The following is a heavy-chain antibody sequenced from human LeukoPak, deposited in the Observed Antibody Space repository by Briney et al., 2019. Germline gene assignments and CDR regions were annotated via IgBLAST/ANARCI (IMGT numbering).Heavy chain of an antibody. J-gene: IGHJ6*02. Sequence: ASVKVSCKASGYTFTSYAMHWVRQAPGLRLEWMGWINAGNGNTKYSQKFQGRVTITRDTSASTAYMELSSLRSEDTAVYYCASARVYRSGGSCYSAFDGDDYYGMDVWGQGTTVTVSS. D-gene: IGHD2-15*01. CDR3: ASARVYRSGGSCYSAFDGDDYYGMDV. V-gene: IGHV1-3*01. CDR2: INAGNGNT. CDR1: GYTFTSYA.